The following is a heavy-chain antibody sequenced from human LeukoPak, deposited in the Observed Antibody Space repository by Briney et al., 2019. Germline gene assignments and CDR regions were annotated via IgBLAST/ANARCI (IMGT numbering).Heavy chain of an antibody. CDR3: ARDGGYYYDSSRDY. CDR1: GFTFSSYW. CDR2: IKQDGSEK. V-gene: IGHV3-7*01. J-gene: IGHJ4*02. Sequence: GGSLRLSCAASGFTFSSYWMSWVRQAPGKGLEWVANIKQDGSEKYYVDSVKGRFTISRDNAKNSLYLQMNSLRAEDTAVYYFARDGGYYYDSSRDYWGKGTLVTVS. D-gene: IGHD3-22*01.